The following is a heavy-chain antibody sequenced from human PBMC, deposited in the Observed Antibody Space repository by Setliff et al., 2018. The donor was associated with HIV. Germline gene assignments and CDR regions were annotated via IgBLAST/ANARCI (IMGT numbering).Heavy chain of an antibody. Sequence: SETLSLTCTVSGGSIGLYYWSWIRQPPGKGLEWIGYIYDSHFTNYSPSLQSRVAISVDTSRIQLSLKLDSVTAADTAVYYCARGDDFHDGSGYYYPWGQGTLVTVSS. CDR2: IYDSHFT. D-gene: IGHD3-22*01. CDR3: ARGDDFHDGSGYYYP. V-gene: IGHV4-59*01. CDR1: GGSIGLYY. J-gene: IGHJ5*02.